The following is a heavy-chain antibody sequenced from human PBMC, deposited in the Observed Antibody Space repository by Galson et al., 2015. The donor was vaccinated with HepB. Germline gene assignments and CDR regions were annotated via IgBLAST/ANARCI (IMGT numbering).Heavy chain of an antibody. CDR3: AKALFPSTMTHYFYYMAV. V-gene: IGHV3-30*18. Sequence: SLRLSCAASGFTLSTYDMHWVRQAPGRGLEWVASMSYDGSLKHYADSVKGRFSISRDNSKDTLYLQMNSLRTEDTALYYCAKALFPSTMTHYFYYMAVWGKGTMVIVS. CDR2: MSYDGSLK. CDR1: GFTLSTYD. D-gene: IGHD3-22*01. J-gene: IGHJ6*03.